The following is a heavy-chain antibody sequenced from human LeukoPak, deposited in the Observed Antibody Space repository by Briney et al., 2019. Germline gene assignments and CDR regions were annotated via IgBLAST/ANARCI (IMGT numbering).Heavy chain of an antibody. J-gene: IGHJ6*03. CDR1: GFTFSSYG. V-gene: IGHV3-30*02. CDR2: IRYDGNIK. D-gene: IGHD1-26*01. CDR3: ARAYSERYGLGYYYMDV. Sequence: GGSLRLSCAASGFTFSSYGMHWVRQAPGKGLEWVAFIRYDGNIKYYVDSVKGRFTISRDNSKNTLYLQMNSLRAEDTAVYYCARAYSERYGLGYYYMDVWGKGTTVTISS.